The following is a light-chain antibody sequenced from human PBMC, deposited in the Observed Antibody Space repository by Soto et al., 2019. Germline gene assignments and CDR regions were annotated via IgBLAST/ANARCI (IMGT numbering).Light chain of an antibody. CDR1: QSVSSSY. J-gene: IGKJ5*01. CDR2: GAS. Sequence: EIVLTQSPGTLSLSPGERATLSCRGSQSVSSSYLAWYQQKPGQAPRLLISGASSRATGIPDRFSCSGSGTDFTLTISRLEPEDFAVYYCQQYGSSPRITFGQGTRLEIK. CDR3: QQYGSSPRIT. V-gene: IGKV3-20*01.